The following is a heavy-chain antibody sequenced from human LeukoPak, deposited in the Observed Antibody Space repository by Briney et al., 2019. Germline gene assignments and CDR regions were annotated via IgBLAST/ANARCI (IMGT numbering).Heavy chain of an antibody. D-gene: IGHD6-19*01. CDR3: ATAPLNGYSSGWYSFDY. CDR2: MLYDVSNK. V-gene: IGHV3-30*03. J-gene: IGHJ4*02. CDR1: GFTFNSYG. Sequence: GRSLRLSCAASGFTFNSYGMHWVRQAPGKGLEWVAVMLYDVSNKYSADSVKGRFIISRDNSKNTLYLQMNSLRAEDTAVYYCATAPLNGYSSGWYSFDYWGQGTLVTVSS.